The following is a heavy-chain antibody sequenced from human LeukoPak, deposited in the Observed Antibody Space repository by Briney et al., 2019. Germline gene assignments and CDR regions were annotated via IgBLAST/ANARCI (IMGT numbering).Heavy chain of an antibody. J-gene: IGHJ6*02. Sequence: SETLSLTCTVSGGSISSYYWSWIRQPPGKGLEWIGYIYYSGSTNYNPSLKSRVTISVDTSKNQFSLKLSSVTAADTAVYYCARDPYYYDSSGYMIYGMDVWGQGTTVTVSS. V-gene: IGHV4-59*12. D-gene: IGHD3-22*01. CDR3: ARDPYYYDSSGYMIYGMDV. CDR2: IYYSGST. CDR1: GGSISSYY.